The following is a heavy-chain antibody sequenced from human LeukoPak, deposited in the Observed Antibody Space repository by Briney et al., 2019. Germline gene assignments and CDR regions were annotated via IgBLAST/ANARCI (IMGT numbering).Heavy chain of an antibody. D-gene: IGHD4-17*01. CDR3: ARNHGDYDLQNYYYYMDV. J-gene: IGHJ6*03. CDR1: GGTFSSYA. CDR2: INPSGGST. Sequence: ASVKVSCKASGGTFSSYAISWVRQAPGQGLEWMGIINPSGGSTSYAQKFQGRVTMTRDTSTSTVYMELNSLRSEDTAVYYCARNHGDYDLQNYYYYMDVWGKGTTVTVSS. V-gene: IGHV1-46*01.